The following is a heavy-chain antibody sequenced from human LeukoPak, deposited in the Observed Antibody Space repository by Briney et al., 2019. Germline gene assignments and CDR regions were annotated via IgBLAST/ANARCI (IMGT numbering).Heavy chain of an antibody. CDR2: IFYSGST. D-gene: IGHD3-3*01. V-gene: IGHV4-39*01. CDR1: GGSISTSNYY. J-gene: IGHJ5*02. CDR3: AKHLRRRFFSRTLGFDP. Sequence: PSETLSLTCTVSGGSISTSNYYWGWIRQPPGKGLEWIGNIFYSGSTYYSPSLKSRVTISLDTSRNQFSLKLNSVTAADTAVYYCAKHLRRRFFSRTLGFDPWGQGTLVTVSS.